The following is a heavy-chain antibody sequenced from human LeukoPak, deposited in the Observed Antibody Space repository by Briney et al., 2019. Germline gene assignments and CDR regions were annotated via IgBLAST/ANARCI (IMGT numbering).Heavy chain of an antibody. CDR1: GGSISSGSYD. CDR2: IYTSGST. J-gene: IGHJ4*02. V-gene: IGHV4-61*02. D-gene: IGHD3-16*02. CDR3: ARAQGYDYVWGSYRYHRAVRFDY. Sequence: SETLSLTCTVSGGSISSGSYDWSWIRQPAERGLEWIGRIYTSGSTNNNPSLTSRVTISVDTSKNQFSLKLSSVTAADTAVYYCARAQGYDYVWGSYRYHRAVRFDYWGQGTLVTVSS.